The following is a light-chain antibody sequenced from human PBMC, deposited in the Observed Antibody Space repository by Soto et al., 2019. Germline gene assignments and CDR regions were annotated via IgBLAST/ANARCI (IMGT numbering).Light chain of an antibody. CDR3: QQYNNWPLT. CDR1: QTIGSN. Sequence: EIVMTQSPATLSVSPGERATLSCRASQTIGSNLAWYQQRPGQPPRLLIYDASTRATDIPARFSGSGSGTDFTLTISRLEPEDFAVYYCQQYNNWPLTFGGGTKVDIK. J-gene: IGKJ4*01. V-gene: IGKV3-15*01. CDR2: DAS.